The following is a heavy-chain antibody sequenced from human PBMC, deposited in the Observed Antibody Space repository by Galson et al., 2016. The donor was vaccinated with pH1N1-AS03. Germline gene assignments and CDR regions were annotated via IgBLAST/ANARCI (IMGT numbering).Heavy chain of an antibody. CDR3: AKDPIQNGDYVWYFYK. Sequence: SLRLSCAASGFIFSNYAMSWVRQAPGKGLEWVSAITSRGSTYYADSVKGRFTISRDNAKNTMYLQMNSLRAEDPAVYYCAKDPIQNGDYVWYFYKGGQVSLVTVSS. CDR1: GFIFSNYA. V-gene: IGHV3-23*01. J-gene: IGHJ4*02. D-gene: IGHD4-17*01. CDR2: ITSRGST.